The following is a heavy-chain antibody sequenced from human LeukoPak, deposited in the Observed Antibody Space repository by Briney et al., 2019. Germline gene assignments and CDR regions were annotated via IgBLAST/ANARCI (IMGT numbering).Heavy chain of an antibody. Sequence: GGSLRLSCAASGFTFSDYYMSWIRQAPGKGLEWVSAISGSGGSTYCADSVKGRFTISRDNSKNTLYLQMNSLRAEDTAVYYCAKDPYSSGWYTYAFDIWGQGTMVTVSS. J-gene: IGHJ3*02. CDR3: AKDPYSSGWYTYAFDI. D-gene: IGHD6-19*01. CDR1: GFTFSDYY. V-gene: IGHV3-23*01. CDR2: ISGSGGST.